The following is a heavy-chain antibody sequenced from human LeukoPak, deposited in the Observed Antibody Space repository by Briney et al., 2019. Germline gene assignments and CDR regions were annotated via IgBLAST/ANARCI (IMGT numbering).Heavy chain of an antibody. CDR2: IYPGDSDT. CDR1: GYTFTSYW. V-gene: IGHV5-51*01. Sequence: GESLKTSCQGSGYTFTSYWIGWVRQMPGKGLEWMGIIYPGDSDTRYNTSFQGQVTISADKSDSTAYLQCSSLKASDTAMYYCARLSQLRFFEWPRGDYFDYWGQGTLVTVSS. D-gene: IGHD3-3*01. J-gene: IGHJ4*02. CDR3: ARLSQLRFFEWPRGDYFDY.